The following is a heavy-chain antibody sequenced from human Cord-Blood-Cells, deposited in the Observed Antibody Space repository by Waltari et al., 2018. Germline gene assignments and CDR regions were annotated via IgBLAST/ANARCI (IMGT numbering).Heavy chain of an antibody. CDR1: GGHISSYY. CDR3: ARDSDDSSGYYYNWFDP. Sequence: QVQLQESGPGLVKPSETLSLTCPVSGGHISSYYLSWIRQPAGKGLEWIGRIYTSGSTNYNPSLKSRVTMSVDTSKNQFSLKLSSVTAADTAVYYCARDSDDSSGYYYNWFDPWGQGTLVTVSS. V-gene: IGHV4-4*07. D-gene: IGHD3-22*01. CDR2: IYTSGST. J-gene: IGHJ5*02.